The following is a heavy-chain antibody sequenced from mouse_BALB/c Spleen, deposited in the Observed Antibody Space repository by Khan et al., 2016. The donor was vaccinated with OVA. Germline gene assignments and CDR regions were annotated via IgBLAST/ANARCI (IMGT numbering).Heavy chain of an antibody. CDR1: GFSLSSSGMG. Sequence: QVTLKESGPGILQPSQTLSLTCSFSGFSLSSSGMGVSWIRQPSGKGLEWLAHIYWDDDKRYNPSLKSRLTVSKDTSRNQVFLNITNVDTAETATYYCARSRWLHPFVMDYWGQGTSVIVSS. CDR3: ARSRWLHPFVMDY. CDR2: IYWDDDK. D-gene: IGHD2-3*01. J-gene: IGHJ4*01. V-gene: IGHV8-12*01.